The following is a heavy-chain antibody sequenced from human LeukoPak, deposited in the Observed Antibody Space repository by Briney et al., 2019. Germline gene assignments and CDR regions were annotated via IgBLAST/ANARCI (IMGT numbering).Heavy chain of an antibody. Sequence: SETLSLTCSASGVSISSGSNYWGWIRQPPGKTLEWIGSIYSGGSTYYNPSLKSRVIILIDTAKNHFSLNLSSVTAADTAVYYCARSSRRTSWYNYWGQGTLVTVSS. D-gene: IGHD2-2*01. J-gene: IGHJ4*02. CDR2: IYSGGST. V-gene: IGHV4-39*07. CDR3: ARSSRRTSWYNY. CDR1: GVSISSGSNY.